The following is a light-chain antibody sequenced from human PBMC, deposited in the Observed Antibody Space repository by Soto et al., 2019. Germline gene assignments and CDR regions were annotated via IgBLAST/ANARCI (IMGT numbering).Light chain of an antibody. CDR3: QQYGSSPRT. V-gene: IGKV3-20*01. Sequence: EIVLPQSPGTLCLSRGEIATLSGRASQSVSGYLAWYQQKHGQPPRLRIYGASSRATAIPDRFSGSGAGTDVTLPISRMEPEDVAVYYGQQYGSSPRTCGEGTKVDIK. CDR1: QSVSGY. CDR2: GAS. J-gene: IGKJ4*01.